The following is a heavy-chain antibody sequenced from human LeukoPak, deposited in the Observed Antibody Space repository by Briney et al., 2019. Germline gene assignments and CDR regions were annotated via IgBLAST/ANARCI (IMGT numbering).Heavy chain of an antibody. CDR3: AKWRRSSPIGGMDV. D-gene: IGHD5-24*01. Sequence: GGSLRLSCTASGLTFSSYAMNWVRQAPGKGLEGGSSISDTGDYTNHADSVKGRFTISRDNSKNTLYLLMNSLRAEDTAVYYCAKWRRSSPIGGMDVWGQGTTVTVSS. J-gene: IGHJ6*02. CDR2: ISDTGDYT. CDR1: GLTFSSYA. V-gene: IGHV3-23*01.